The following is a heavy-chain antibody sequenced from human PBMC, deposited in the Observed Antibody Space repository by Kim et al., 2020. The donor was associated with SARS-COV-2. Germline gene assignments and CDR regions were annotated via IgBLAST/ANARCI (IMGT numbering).Heavy chain of an antibody. Sequence: GGSLRLSCAASGFTFSSYAMHWVRQAPGKGLEYVSAISSNGGSTYYANSVKGRFTISRDNSKNTLYLQMGSLRAEDMAVYYCARLGIEVGAYDYWGQGTLVTVSS. CDR3: ARLGIEVGAYDY. V-gene: IGHV3-64*01. CDR1: GFTFSSYA. J-gene: IGHJ4*02. CDR2: ISSNGGST. D-gene: IGHD1-26*01.